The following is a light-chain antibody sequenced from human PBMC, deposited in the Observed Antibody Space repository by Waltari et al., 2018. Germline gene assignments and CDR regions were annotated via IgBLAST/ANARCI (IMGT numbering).Light chain of an antibody. CDR1: SSDIGTSDF. Sequence: QSALTQPASVSGSPGQSITLSCTGTSSDIGTSDFVSWYQQHTGKAPKPIIFDVIRRPSGVSYHFSGSKSGNTASLTISGLQTEDEADYYCASYTSSNTLLFGGGTRLTVL. J-gene: IGLJ2*01. V-gene: IGLV2-14*01. CDR3: ASYTSSNTLL. CDR2: DVI.